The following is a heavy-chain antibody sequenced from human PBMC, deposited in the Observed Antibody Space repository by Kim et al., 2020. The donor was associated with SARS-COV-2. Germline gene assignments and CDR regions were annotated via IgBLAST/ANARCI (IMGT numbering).Heavy chain of an antibody. CDR2: ISSSGSTI. V-gene: IGHV3-48*03. J-gene: IGHJ5*02. Sequence: GGSLRLSCAASGFTFSSYEMNWVRQAPGKGLEWVSYISSSGSTIYYADSVKGRFTISRDNAKNSLYLQMNSLRAEDTAVYYCARDDYVWGSYRYGSYNCFDPWGQGTLVTVSS. D-gene: IGHD3-16*02. CDR1: GFTFSSYE. CDR3: ARDDYVWGSYRYGSYNCFDP.